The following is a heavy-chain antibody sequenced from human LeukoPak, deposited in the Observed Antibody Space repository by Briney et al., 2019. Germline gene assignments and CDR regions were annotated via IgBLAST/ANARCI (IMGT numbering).Heavy chain of an antibody. J-gene: IGHJ4*02. CDR3: AREEYCSSTSCPGTYAGGTPDC. CDR2: ISYDGSNK. CDR1: GFTFSSYA. D-gene: IGHD2-2*01. Sequence: GGSLRLSCAASGFTFSSYAMHWVRQAPGKGLEWVAVISYDGSNKYYADSVKGRFTISRDNSKNTLYLQMNSLRAEDTAVYYCAREEYCSSTSCPGTYAGGTPDCWGQGTLVTVSS. V-gene: IGHV3-30-3*01.